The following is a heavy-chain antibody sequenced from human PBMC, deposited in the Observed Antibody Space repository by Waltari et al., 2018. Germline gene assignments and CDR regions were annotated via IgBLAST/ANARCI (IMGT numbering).Heavy chain of an antibody. V-gene: IGHV4-61*02. CDR3: ARGIAVAGHYYYYYMDV. CDR2: IYTSGST. D-gene: IGHD6-19*01. Sequence: QVQLQESGPGLVKPSQTLSLTCTVSGGSISSGSYYWSWIRQPAGKGLEWIGRIYTSGSTNYNPSLKSRVTIAVDTSKNQFSLKLSSVTAADTAVYYCARGIAVAGHYYYYYMDVWGKGTTVTVSS. CDR1: GGSISSGSYY. J-gene: IGHJ6*03.